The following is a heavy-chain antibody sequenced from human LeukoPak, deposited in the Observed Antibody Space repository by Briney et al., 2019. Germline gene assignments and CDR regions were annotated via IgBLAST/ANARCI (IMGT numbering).Heavy chain of an antibody. J-gene: IGHJ3*02. V-gene: IGHV3-74*01. Sequence: GGSLRLSCVASGFTFSSYWMHWVRQAPGKGLVWVSRINSDGSSTSYADSVKGRFTISRDNAKNTLYLQMNSLRAEDTAVYYCARTNWNDRTPNTWGQGTMVTVSS. CDR3: ARTNWNDRTPNT. CDR2: INSDGSST. D-gene: IGHD1-1*01. CDR1: GFTFSSYW.